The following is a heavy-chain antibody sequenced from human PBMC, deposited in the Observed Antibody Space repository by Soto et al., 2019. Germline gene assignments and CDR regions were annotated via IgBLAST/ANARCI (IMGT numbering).Heavy chain of an antibody. CDR1: GGSISSGGYS. CDR2: IYHSGST. J-gene: IGHJ4*02. CDR3: ARAASGYAPSYYFDY. D-gene: IGHD5-12*01. Sequence: QLQLQESGSGLVKPSQTLSLTCAVSGGSISSGGYSWSWIRQPPGKGLEWIGYIYHSGSTYYNPYLKSRVTISVDRSKNQFSLKLSSVTAADTAVYYCARAASGYAPSYYFDYWGQGTLVTVSS. V-gene: IGHV4-30-2*01.